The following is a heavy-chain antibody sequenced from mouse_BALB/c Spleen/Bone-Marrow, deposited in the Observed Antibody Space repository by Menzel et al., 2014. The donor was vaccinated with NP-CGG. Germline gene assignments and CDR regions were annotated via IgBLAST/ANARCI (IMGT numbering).Heavy chain of an antibody. CDR2: INPGSGGT. CDR3: ARELGRWYFDV. J-gene: IGHJ1*01. CDR1: GYAFTNNL. D-gene: IGHD4-1*01. V-gene: IGHV1-54*01. Sequence: VQLQESGAELVRPGTSVKVSCKASGYAFTNNLIEWVKQRPGQGLEWIGVINPGSGGTNYNEKFKGKATLTADKSSSTAYMQLSSLTSDDSAVYFCARELGRWYFDVWGAGTTVTVSS.